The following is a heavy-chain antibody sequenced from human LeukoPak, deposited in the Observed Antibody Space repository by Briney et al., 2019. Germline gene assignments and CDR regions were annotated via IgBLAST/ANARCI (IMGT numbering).Heavy chain of an antibody. V-gene: IGHV3-53*01. J-gene: IGHJ6*03. D-gene: IGHD3-16*01. CDR3: ARGGPGYYYYYMDV. CDR2: IYSGGST. Sequence: GGSLRLSCAASGFTFSSYAMSWVRQAPGKGLESVSVIYSGGSTYYADSVKGRFTISRDNSKNTLYLQMNSLRAEDTAVYYCARGGPGYYYYYMDVWGKGTTVTISS. CDR1: GFTFSSYA.